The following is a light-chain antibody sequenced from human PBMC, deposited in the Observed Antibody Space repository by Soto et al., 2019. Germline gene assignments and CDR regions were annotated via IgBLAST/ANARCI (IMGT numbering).Light chain of an antibody. CDR3: QKYNDWPLT. J-gene: IGKJ4*01. CDR1: QSVSSN. CDR2: VAS. V-gene: IGKV3-15*01. Sequence: EIGMTQSPATLSVSPGERATLSCRASQSVSSNLAWYQQKPGQTPKLLIYVASTRATGIPAKFSGSASRTEFTLTISSQQSEDFAVYYCQKYNDWPLTFGGGTKVEFK.